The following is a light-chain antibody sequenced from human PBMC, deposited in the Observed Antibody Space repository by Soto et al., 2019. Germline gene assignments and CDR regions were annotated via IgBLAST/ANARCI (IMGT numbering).Light chain of an antibody. Sequence: EIEMTQSPATLSLSPGERATLSCRASQNINTNLAWYQQSPGRAPRLFIYHTSTRATGIPDRFSGSGSGTEFTLTIISLQSEDFALYYCQQYTVWPFTFGGGTRVEIK. CDR1: QNINTN. J-gene: IGKJ4*01. CDR2: HTS. CDR3: QQYTVWPFT. V-gene: IGKV3-15*01.